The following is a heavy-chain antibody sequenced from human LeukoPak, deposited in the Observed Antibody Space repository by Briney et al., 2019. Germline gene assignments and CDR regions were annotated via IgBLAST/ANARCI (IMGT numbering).Heavy chain of an antibody. J-gene: IGHJ4*02. CDR2: IYSGGST. Sequence: GGSLRLSCAASGFTVSSNDISWVRQAPGKGLEWVSVIYSGGSTKYADSVKARFTISRDNSKNTVYLQMNSLRAEDTAVYYCARATLYNWGQGTLVTVSS. CDR1: GFTVSSND. V-gene: IGHV3-53*01. CDR3: ARATLYN.